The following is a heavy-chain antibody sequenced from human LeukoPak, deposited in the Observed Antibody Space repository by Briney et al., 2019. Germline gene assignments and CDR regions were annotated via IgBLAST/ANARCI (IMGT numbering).Heavy chain of an antibody. Sequence: GASVKVSCKASGYTFTGYFMHWVRQTPGQGFEWMGWIDPNSGGTNYAQNFQGRVTMTRDTSISTAYMELSRLRSDDTAVYYCARGRGSGHKENWFDPWGQGTLVTVSS. CDR2: IDPNSGGT. J-gene: IGHJ5*02. CDR1: GYTFTGYF. CDR3: ARGRGSGHKENWFDP. V-gene: IGHV1-2*02. D-gene: IGHD6-19*01.